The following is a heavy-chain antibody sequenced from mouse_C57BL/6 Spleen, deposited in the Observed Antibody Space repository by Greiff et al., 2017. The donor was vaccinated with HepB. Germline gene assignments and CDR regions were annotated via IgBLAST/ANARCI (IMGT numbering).Heavy chain of an antibody. CDR1: GYSITSGYY. CDR3: ARAGDRNYFDY. Sequence: EVKLVESGPGLVKPSQSLSLTCSVTGYSITSGYYWNWIRQFPGNKLEWMGYISYDGSNNYNPPLKNRISITRDTSKNQFFLKLNSVTTEDTATYCCARAGDRNYFDYWGQGTTLTVSS. CDR2: ISYDGSN. V-gene: IGHV3-6*01. J-gene: IGHJ2*01.